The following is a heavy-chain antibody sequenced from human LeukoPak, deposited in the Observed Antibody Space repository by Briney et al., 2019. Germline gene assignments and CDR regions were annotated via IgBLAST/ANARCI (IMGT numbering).Heavy chain of an antibody. CDR1: GGSISSGDYY. Sequence: PSETLSLTCTVSGGSISSGDYYWSWIRQPPGKGLEWIGYIYYSGSTYYNPSLKSRVTISVDTSKNQFSLKLSSVTAADTAVYYCAREPYYDFWSGYPDTPDVWGQGTTVTVSS. V-gene: IGHV4-30-4*01. CDR3: AREPYYDFWSGYPDTPDV. D-gene: IGHD3-3*01. CDR2: IYYSGST. J-gene: IGHJ6*02.